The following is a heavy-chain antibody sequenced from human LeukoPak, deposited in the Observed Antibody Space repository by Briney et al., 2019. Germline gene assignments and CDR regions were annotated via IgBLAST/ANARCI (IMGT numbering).Heavy chain of an antibody. D-gene: IGHD3-3*01. J-gene: IGHJ4*02. CDR1: GGSISSYY. Sequence: SETLSLTCIVSGGSISSYYWSWIRQSPGKALEWIGYIYYSGSTNYNPSLKSRVTISVDTSKNQFSLKLSSVTAADTAVYYCARAAKKYYDYDYWGQGTLVTVSS. CDR3: ARAAKKYYDYDY. CDR2: IYYSGST. V-gene: IGHV4-59*01.